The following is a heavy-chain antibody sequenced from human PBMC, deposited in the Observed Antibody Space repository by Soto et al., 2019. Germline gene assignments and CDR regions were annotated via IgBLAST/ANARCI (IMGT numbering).Heavy chain of an antibody. V-gene: IGHV1-69*02. D-gene: IGHD3-22*01. CDR3: GISRHDRTFLCYGTAV. Sequence: QVQLVQSGAEVKKPGSSLKVSCKASGGTFSSHTISWVRLAPGHGLEWMGRTIPILGITNYAQNFQGRLTLRADTSTGTASMELSSMISEDTALYYCGISRHDRTFLCYGTAVWGQGTTVPVSS. CDR1: GGTFSSHT. CDR2: TIPILGIT. J-gene: IGHJ6*02.